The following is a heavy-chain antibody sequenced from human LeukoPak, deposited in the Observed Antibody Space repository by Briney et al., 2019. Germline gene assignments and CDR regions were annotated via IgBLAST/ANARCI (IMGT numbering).Heavy chain of an antibody. CDR3: ARVAVAAIGRYYYYYIDV. V-gene: IGHV1-8*01. J-gene: IGHJ6*03. CDR2: MNPNRGST. D-gene: IGHD2-15*01. CDR1: GYTFTSYN. Sequence: ASVKVSCKASGYTFTSYNNNWVRQATRQGLEWIGWMNPNRGSTGYAQKFQDRVTMTRNTSLNTAYLELSSLRSEDTAVYYCARVAVAAIGRYYYYYIDVWGKGTTVTVSS.